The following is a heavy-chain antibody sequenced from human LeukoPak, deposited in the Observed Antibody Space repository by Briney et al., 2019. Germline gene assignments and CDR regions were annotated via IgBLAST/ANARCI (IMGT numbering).Heavy chain of an antibody. CDR1: GFTFSSYS. V-gene: IGHV3-48*04. CDR3: ARDAIAAAGTVDY. J-gene: IGHJ4*02. CDR2: ISSSSSTI. Sequence: GGSLRLSCAASGFTFSSYSMNWVRQAPGKGLEWVSYISSSSSTIYYADSVKGRFTISRDSAKNSLYLQMNSLRAEDTAVYYCARDAIAAAGTVDYWGQGTLVTVSS. D-gene: IGHD6-13*01.